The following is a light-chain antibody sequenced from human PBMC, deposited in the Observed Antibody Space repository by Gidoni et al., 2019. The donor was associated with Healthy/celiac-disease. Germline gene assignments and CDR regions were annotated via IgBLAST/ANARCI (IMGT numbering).Light chain of an antibody. Sequence: DIVMTQSPLSLPVTPGEPASISCRSSQSLLHSNGYNYLDWYLQKTGQSPQLLIYLGYNRASGGPDRFSGSGTGTDFTLKISRVEAGDVGVYYCMQALQTPRTFGPGTKVDIK. CDR3: MQALQTPRT. CDR2: LGY. CDR1: QSLLHSNGYNY. J-gene: IGKJ3*01. V-gene: IGKV2-28*01.